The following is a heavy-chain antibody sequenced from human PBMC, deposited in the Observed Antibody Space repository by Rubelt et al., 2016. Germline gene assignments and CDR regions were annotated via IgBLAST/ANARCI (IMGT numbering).Heavy chain of an antibody. D-gene: IGHD4-17*01. Sequence: QVQLVESGGGVVQPGRSLRLSCAASGFTFSSYAMHWVRQAPGKGLEWVAVISYDGSNKYYADSVKGRCTFSGDNAKTTLDLQMNSLRAEDTAVYYCARAGFPYGDYIIWFDPWGQGTLVTVSS. CDR3: ARAGFPYGDYIIWFDP. V-gene: IGHV3-30*04. J-gene: IGHJ5*02. CDR2: ISYDGSNK. CDR1: GFTFSSYA.